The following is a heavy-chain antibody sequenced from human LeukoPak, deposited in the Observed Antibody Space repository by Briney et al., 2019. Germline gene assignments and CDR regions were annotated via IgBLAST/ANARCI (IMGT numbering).Heavy chain of an antibody. CDR3: ARDRGPWYSSGWDPFDY. D-gene: IGHD6-19*01. V-gene: IGHV3-7*01. J-gene: IGHJ4*02. Sequence: PGGSLRLSCAASGFTFSSYWMSWVRQAPGKGLEWVANIKQYGREKYYVDSVKGRFTISRDNAKNSLYLQMNSLGAEDTAVYYCARDRGPWYSSGWDPFDYWGQGTLVTVSS. CDR1: GFTFSSYW. CDR2: IKQYGREK.